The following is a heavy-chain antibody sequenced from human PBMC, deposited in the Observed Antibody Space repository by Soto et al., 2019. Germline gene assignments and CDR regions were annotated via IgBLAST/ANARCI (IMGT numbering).Heavy chain of an antibody. CDR3: ARDPLGHCRGGSCSPGWYFDY. Sequence: PGGSLSLSCAASGFTFSDYYMRWIRQAPGERLVGGSYISSRGSTIYYADSVKGRFTISRDNAKNSLYLQMNSLRAEDTAVYYCARDPLGHCRGGSCSPGWYFDYWGQGTLVTVSS. D-gene: IGHD2-15*01. CDR2: ISSRGSTI. V-gene: IGHV3-11*01. CDR1: GFTFSDYY. J-gene: IGHJ4*02.